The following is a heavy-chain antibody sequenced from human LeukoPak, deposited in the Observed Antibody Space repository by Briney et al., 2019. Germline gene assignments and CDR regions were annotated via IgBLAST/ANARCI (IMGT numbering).Heavy chain of an antibody. CDR2: IIPIFGTA. D-gene: IGHD2-8*01. CDR1: GGTFSSYA. J-gene: IGHJ4*02. V-gene: IGHV1-69*05. Sequence: SVKVSCKASGGTFSSYAISWVRQAPGQGLEWMGGIIPIFGTANHAQKFQGRVTITTDESTSTAYMELSSLRSEDTAVYYCARDKGPNGGFDYWGQGTLVTVSS. CDR3: ARDKGPNGGFDY.